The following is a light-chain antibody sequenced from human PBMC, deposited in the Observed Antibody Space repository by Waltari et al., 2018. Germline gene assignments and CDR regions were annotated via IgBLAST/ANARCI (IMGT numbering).Light chain of an antibody. CDR3: QKYNSAPWT. J-gene: IGKJ1*01. V-gene: IGKV1-27*01. CDR2: AAS. CDR1: QGISNY. Sequence: IQITQSPSSLSASVGDRVTITGRASQGISNYLAWYQQKPGKVPKLLIYAASTMQSWVPSRFSGSGSGRDFTLTISSLQPEEVATYYCQKYNSAPWTFGQGTKVEIK.